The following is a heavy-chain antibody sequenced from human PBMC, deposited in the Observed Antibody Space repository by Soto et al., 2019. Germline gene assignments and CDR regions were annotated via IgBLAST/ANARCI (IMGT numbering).Heavy chain of an antibody. Sequence: QVQLMESGGGLVKPGGSLRLSCAASGFTFSDYYMSWIRQAPGKGLEWVSYISSSSSYTNYADSVKGRFTISRDNAKNSLYLQMNSLRAEDTAVYYCARVERNCSGGSCYTAVDYWAQGTLVTVSS. CDR2: ISSSSSYT. D-gene: IGHD2-15*01. V-gene: IGHV3-11*05. J-gene: IGHJ4*02. CDR3: ARVERNCSGGSCYTAVDY. CDR1: GFTFSDYY.